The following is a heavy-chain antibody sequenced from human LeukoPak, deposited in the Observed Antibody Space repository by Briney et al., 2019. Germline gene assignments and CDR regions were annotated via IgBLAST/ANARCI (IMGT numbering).Heavy chain of an antibody. Sequence: GGSLRLSCAASGFTFSSYAMSRVRQAPGKGLEWVSAISGSGGSTYYADSVKGRFTISRDNSKNTLYLQMNSLRAEDTVVYYCAKSLPAMVRGVIGIDYWGQGTLVTVSS. V-gene: IGHV3-23*01. CDR1: GFTFSSYA. CDR2: ISGSGGST. D-gene: IGHD3-10*01. J-gene: IGHJ4*02. CDR3: AKSLPAMVRGVIGIDY.